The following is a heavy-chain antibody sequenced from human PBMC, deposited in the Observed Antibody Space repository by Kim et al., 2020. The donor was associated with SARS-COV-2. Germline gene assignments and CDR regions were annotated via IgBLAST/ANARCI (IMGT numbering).Heavy chain of an antibody. Sequence: ASVKVSCKASGYTFSSYAMNWVRQAPGQGLEWMGWINTNTGNPTYAQGFTGRFVFSLDTSLSTAYLQISSLKVEDTAVYYCARADRGVVVVAATDRTHANWFDPWGQGTLVTVSS. V-gene: IGHV7-4-1*02. J-gene: IGHJ5*02. CDR1: GYTFSSYA. CDR3: ARADRGVVVVAATDRTHANWFDP. CDR2: INTNTGNP. D-gene: IGHD2-15*01.